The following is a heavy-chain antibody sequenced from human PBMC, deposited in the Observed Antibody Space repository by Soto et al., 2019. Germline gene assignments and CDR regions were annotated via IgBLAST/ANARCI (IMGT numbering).Heavy chain of an antibody. V-gene: IGHV1-2*04. J-gene: IGHJ3*01. Sequence: ASVKASSKASGYANTGRYRRWPRQAPGQGLEWMGWINPNSGGTNYAQKFQGWVTMTRDTSISTAYMELSRLRSDDTAVYYCASYTVTLYAFDFWGQGTMVTVS. CDR3: ASYTVTLYAFDF. CDR2: INPNSGGT. D-gene: IGHD4-17*01. CDR1: GYANTGRY.